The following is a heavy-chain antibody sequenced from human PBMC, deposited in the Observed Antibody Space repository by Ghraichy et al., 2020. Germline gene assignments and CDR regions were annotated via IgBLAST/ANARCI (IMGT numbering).Heavy chain of an antibody. J-gene: IGHJ6*02. Sequence: GGSLRLSCAASTFHFGAYWMNWVRQAPGKGLEWVANIKHDGSEKYYLDSVKGRFTISRDNAKNSLFLQMSSLRVDDTAIYYCTRGSVGGLDVWGQGTTVTVSS. CDR2: IKHDGSEK. CDR3: TRGSVGGLDV. V-gene: IGHV3-7*03. D-gene: IGHD1-26*01. CDR1: TFHFGAYW.